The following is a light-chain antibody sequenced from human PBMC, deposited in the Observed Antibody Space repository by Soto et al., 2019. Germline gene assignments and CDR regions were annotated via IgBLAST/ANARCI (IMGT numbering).Light chain of an antibody. CDR2: KVS. V-gene: IGKV2-30*02. CDR1: ESLVHSDGSTY. Sequence: DVVMTQSPLSLPVTLGQPASISCGSSESLVHSDGSTYLNWFQQRPGQSPRRLIYKVSNRDSGVPYRFTGTGSGTGFTLKISTVEAEDVGVYYCMQGTHWPPTFGQGTKVEIQ. CDR3: MQGTHWPPT. J-gene: IGKJ1*01.